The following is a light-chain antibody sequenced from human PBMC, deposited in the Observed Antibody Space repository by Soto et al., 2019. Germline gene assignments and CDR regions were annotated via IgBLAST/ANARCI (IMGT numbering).Light chain of an antibody. Sequence: GDSVPITCRASQVISTSLAWYQVKPGKAPKLLIYAASSLESGVPSRFSATVSGTEFSLTITSLQPEDFATYYCQQLFDSPITFGQGARLEVK. V-gene: IGKV1-9*01. CDR3: QQLFDSPIT. CDR1: QVISTS. J-gene: IGKJ5*01. CDR2: AAS.